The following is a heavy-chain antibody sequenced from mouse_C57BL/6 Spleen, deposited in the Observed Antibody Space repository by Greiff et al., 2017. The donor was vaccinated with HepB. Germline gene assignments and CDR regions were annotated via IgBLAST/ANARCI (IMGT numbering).Heavy chain of an antibody. CDR3: AMGYYGNFWFAY. CDR2: IHPSDSDT. CDR1: GYTFTSYW. J-gene: IGHJ3*01. D-gene: IGHD2-1*01. V-gene: IGHV1-74*01. Sequence: VQLQQSGAELVKPGASVKVSCKASGYTFTSYWMHWVKQRPGQGLEWIGRIHPSDSDTNYNQKFKGKATLTVDKSSSTAYMQLSSLTSEDSAVYYCAMGYYGNFWFAYWGQGTLVTVSA.